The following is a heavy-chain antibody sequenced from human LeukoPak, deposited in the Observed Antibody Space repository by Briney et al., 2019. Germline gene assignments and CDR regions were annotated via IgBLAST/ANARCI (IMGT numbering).Heavy chain of an antibody. CDR2: IYYSGSI. V-gene: IGHV4-59*08. CDR3: ARHTRAVAGADAFDI. Sequence: SETLSLTCTVSGGSISSYYWSWLRQPPGNGLVWIGYIYYSGSINYNPSLKSRVTISVDTSKNQFSLKLSSVTAADTAVYYCARHTRAVAGADAFDIWGQGTMVTVSS. CDR1: GGSISSYY. J-gene: IGHJ3*02. D-gene: IGHD6-19*01.